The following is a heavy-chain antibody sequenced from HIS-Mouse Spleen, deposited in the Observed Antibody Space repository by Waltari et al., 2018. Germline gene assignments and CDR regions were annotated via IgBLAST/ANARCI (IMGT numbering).Heavy chain of an antibody. D-gene: IGHD2-8*01. CDR2: IYHSGST. Sequence: QVQLQESGPGLVKPSETLSLTCTVSGHSISSGYSWGWIRQPPGKGLEWIGSIYHSGSTYYNPSLKSRVTISVDTSKNQFSLKLSSVTAADTAVYYCARDSWAYAIEYFQHWGQGTLVTVSS. CDR3: ARDSWAYAIEYFQH. CDR1: GHSISSGYS. J-gene: IGHJ1*01. V-gene: IGHV4-38-2*02.